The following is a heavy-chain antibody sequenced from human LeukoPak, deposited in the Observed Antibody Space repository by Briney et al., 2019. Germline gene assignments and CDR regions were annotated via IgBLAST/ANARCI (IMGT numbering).Heavy chain of an antibody. D-gene: IGHD5-18*01. Sequence: GESLKISCKGSGYSFTSYWIGWVRQMPGKGLEWMGIIYPGDSDTKYSPSFQGQVTISADKSISTVYLQWNSLKTSDTAMYYCARRGGYSYGYFDYWGQGTLVSVSS. CDR1: GYSFTSYW. J-gene: IGHJ4*02. CDR2: IYPGDSDT. V-gene: IGHV5-51*01. CDR3: ARRGGYSYGYFDY.